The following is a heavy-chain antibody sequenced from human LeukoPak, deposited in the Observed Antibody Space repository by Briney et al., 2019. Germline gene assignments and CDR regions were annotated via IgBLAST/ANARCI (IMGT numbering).Heavy chain of an antibody. Sequence: ASVKVSCKASGYTFTGYYMHWVRQAPGQGLEWMGWINPNSGGTNYSQKFQGRVTMTRDTSISTAYMELSSLRSDDTAVYYCARTTVTGGFFDFWGQGTLVTVSS. CDR2: INPNSGGT. V-gene: IGHV1-2*02. J-gene: IGHJ4*02. CDR3: ARTTVTGGFFDF. D-gene: IGHD4-17*01. CDR1: GYTFTGYY.